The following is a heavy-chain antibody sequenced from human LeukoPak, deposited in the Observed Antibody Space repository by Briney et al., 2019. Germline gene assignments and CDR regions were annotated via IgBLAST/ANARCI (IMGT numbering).Heavy chain of an antibody. D-gene: IGHD1-1*01. CDR3: ATGYNSPEFDY. CDR1: GYTLTELS. V-gene: IGHV1-24*01. Sequence: ASVKVSCKVSGYTLTELSMHWVRRAPGKGHEWMGGFDPEDGETIYAQKFQGRVTMTEDTSTDTAYIELSSLRSEDTAVYYCATGYNSPEFDYWGQGTLVTVSS. CDR2: FDPEDGET. J-gene: IGHJ4*02.